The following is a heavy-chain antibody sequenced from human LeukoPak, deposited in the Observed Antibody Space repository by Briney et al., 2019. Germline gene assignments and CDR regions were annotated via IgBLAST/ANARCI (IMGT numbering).Heavy chain of an antibody. CDR1: GFTFSRYW. V-gene: IGHV3-7*01. Sequence: GGSLRLSCAASGFTFSRYWMSWVRQAPGKGLECVANIKEDGSVEHYVDSVKGRFSISRDNAKNSLFLQMNSLGAEDTAVYYCARDWLAGNPYHAFDLWGKGTIVTVSS. CDR2: IKEDGSVE. D-gene: IGHD3-22*01. CDR3: ARDWLAGNPYHAFDL. J-gene: IGHJ3*01.